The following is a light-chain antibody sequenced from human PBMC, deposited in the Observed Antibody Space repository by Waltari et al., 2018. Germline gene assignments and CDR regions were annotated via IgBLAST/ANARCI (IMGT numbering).Light chain of an antibody. Sequence: QSVLTQPPSASEAARKSVTMSCSGSSSNIGSNSVSWYQQLPGTAPKLLIYYNDQRPSVFADRFAGSKSGTSASLAISGLQTEDEADYYCAAWDNNLNGWVLGGGTRLTVL. CDR1: SSNIGSNS. CDR2: YND. J-gene: IGLJ2*01. CDR3: AAWDNNLNGWV. V-gene: IGLV1-44*01.